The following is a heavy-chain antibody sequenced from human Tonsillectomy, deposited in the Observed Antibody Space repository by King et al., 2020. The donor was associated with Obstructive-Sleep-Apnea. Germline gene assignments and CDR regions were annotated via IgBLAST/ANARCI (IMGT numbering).Heavy chain of an antibody. D-gene: IGHD3-16*01. Sequence: QLVQSGAEVKKPGESLEISCKGSGYSFTSYWIGWVRRMPGKGLEWMVVIFPYDSDTRYSPSFQGQVTISADKYIRTAYLQWSSLKASDTAMYYCARHQGAMISLGSAIDSWGQGTLVTVSS. CDR1: GYSFTSYW. CDR3: ARHQGAMISLGSAIDS. V-gene: IGHV5-51*01. J-gene: IGHJ4*02. CDR2: IFPYDSDT.